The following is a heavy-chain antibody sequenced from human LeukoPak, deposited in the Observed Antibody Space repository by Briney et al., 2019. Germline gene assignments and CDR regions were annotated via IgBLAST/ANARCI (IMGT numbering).Heavy chain of an antibody. CDR2: INPNSGGT. CDR1: GYTFTGYY. D-gene: IGHD6-13*01. V-gene: IGHV1-2*06. CDR3: ARESDSSSWEGAFDI. Sequence: ASVKVSCKASGYTFTGYYMHWVRQAPGQGLEWMGRINPNSGGTNYAQKFQGRVTMTRDTSISTAHMELSRLRSDDTAVYYCARESDSSSWEGAFDIWGQGTMVTVSS. J-gene: IGHJ3*02.